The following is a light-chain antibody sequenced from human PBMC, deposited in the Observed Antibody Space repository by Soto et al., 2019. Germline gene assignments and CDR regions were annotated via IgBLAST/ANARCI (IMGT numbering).Light chain of an antibody. CDR1: SSDVGGYNY. J-gene: IGLJ2*01. CDR3: SSYAGSSKLV. Sequence: QSVLTQPPSASGSPGQSVTISCTGTSSDVGGYNYVSWYQEHPGKAPKLMIYEVTKRPSGVPDRFSGSRSGNTASLTVSGLQAEDEADYYCSSYAGSSKLVFGGGTKLTVL. V-gene: IGLV2-8*01. CDR2: EVT.